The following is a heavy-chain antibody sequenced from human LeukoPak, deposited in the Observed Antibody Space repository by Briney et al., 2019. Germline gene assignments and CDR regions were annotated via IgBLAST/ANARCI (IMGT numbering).Heavy chain of an antibody. D-gene: IGHD3-9*01. CDR2: IYYSGST. V-gene: IGHV4-59*01. J-gene: IGHJ4*02. Sequence: PSETLSLTCTVSGGSISSYYWSWIRHPPGKGLEWIGYIYYSGSTNDNPSLKSRVTMSVDTSKNQFSLKLSSVTAADTAVYYCARTYYDILTGYYYFDYWGQGTLGTVSS. CDR1: GGSISSYY. CDR3: ARTYYDILTGYYYFDY.